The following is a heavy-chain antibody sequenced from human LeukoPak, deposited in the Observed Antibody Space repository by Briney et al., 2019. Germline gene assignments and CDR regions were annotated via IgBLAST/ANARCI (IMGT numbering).Heavy chain of an antibody. V-gene: IGHV3-7*01. J-gene: IGHJ4*02. CDR1: GFTFSSYW. Sequence: GGSLRLSCAVSGFTFSSYWMNWVRQAPGNGLEWVANIKQDGSEKYYVDSVKGRFTISRDNAKSSLYLQMNSLRAEDTAVYYCAGGTGWSFVYWGQGTLVTVSS. D-gene: IGHD6-19*01. CDR3: AGGTGWSFVY. CDR2: IKQDGSEK.